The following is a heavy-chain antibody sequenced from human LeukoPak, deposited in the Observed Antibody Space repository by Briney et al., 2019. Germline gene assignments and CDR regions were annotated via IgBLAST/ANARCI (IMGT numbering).Heavy chain of an antibody. Sequence: SETLSLTCTVSGASVSSGSHYWSWIRQPPGKGLEWIGYIFYSGSTNYNPSLKSRVTMSVDTSKDQFSLKLNSVTAADTAVYYCARDRFALTFDYWGQGILVTVSS. J-gene: IGHJ4*02. V-gene: IGHV4-61*01. CDR1: GASVSSGSHY. CDR3: ARDRFALTFDY. CDR2: IFYSGST. D-gene: IGHD3-16*01.